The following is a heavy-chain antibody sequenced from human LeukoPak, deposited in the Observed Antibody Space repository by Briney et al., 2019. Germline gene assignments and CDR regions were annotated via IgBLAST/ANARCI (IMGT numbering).Heavy chain of an antibody. CDR3: ARQTKYGDYVPFDC. CDR2: INHSGST. J-gene: IGHJ4*02. Sequence: SETLSLTWAVYGGSFSGYCWSWIRLPPGKGMEWLGEINHSGSTNYNTSLKSRVTISVDTSKNHNSLKLSSVTAADTAVYYCARQTKYGDYVPFDCWGQGTLVTVST. D-gene: IGHD4-17*01. CDR1: GGSFSGYC. V-gene: IGHV4-34*01.